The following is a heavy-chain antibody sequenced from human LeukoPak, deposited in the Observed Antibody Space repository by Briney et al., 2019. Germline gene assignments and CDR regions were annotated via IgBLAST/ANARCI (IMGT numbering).Heavy chain of an antibody. Sequence: SETLSLICTVSGGSISSYYWSWIRQPPGKGLEWIGYIYYSGSTNYNPSLKSRVTISVDTSKNQFSLKLSSVTAADTAVYYCAKGHDYGGNSFFDYWGQGTLVTVSS. CDR2: IYYSGST. V-gene: IGHV4-59*12. J-gene: IGHJ4*02. CDR1: GGSISSYY. CDR3: AKGHDYGGNSFFDY. D-gene: IGHD4-23*01.